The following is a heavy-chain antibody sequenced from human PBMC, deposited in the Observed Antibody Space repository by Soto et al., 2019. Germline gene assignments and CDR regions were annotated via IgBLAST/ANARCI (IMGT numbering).Heavy chain of an antibody. CDR2: VFHMGGT. Sequence: SETLSLTCTVSGASINSDYWSWIRQSPGKGLEWTGYVFHMGGTDYNPSLKSRVTISIDKSKNHFSLNLRSVTAADTAVYFCARFTYKSGFNWLDPWGQGTQVTVSS. CDR3: ARFTYKSGFNWLDP. CDR1: GASINSDY. D-gene: IGHD5-12*01. J-gene: IGHJ5*02. V-gene: IGHV4-59*01.